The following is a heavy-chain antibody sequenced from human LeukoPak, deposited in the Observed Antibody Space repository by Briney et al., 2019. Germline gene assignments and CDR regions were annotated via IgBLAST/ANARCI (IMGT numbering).Heavy chain of an antibody. CDR3: ASMYSSGWPFDY. Sequence: VASVKVSCKASGYTFTSYYMHWVRQAPGQGLEWMGIINPSGGSTSYAQKFQSRVTMTRDTSTSTVYMELSSLRSEDTAVYYCASMYSSGWPFDYWGQGTLVTVSS. D-gene: IGHD6-19*01. V-gene: IGHV1-46*01. CDR2: INPSGGST. CDR1: GYTFTSYY. J-gene: IGHJ4*02.